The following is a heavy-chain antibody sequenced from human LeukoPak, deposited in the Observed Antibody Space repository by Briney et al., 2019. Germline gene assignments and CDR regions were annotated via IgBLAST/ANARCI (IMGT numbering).Heavy chain of an antibody. D-gene: IGHD4/OR15-4a*01. Sequence: PGGSLRLSCADSGFTFSSNNMNWVRQAPGKGLEWVSFISDSGHIIYYAESVKGRFTISRDNAKNSLYLQMNSLRDDGTAVYYCARGAGSSWFYRWGQGTPVTVSS. CDR1: GFTFSSNN. CDR2: ISDSGHII. V-gene: IGHV3-48*02. CDR3: ARGAGSSWFYR. J-gene: IGHJ5*02.